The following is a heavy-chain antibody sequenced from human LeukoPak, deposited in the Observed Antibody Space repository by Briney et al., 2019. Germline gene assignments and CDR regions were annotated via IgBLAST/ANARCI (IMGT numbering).Heavy chain of an antibody. D-gene: IGHD2-15*01. CDR3: ARDKYCSGGSCYSLDS. V-gene: IGHV3-21*01. CDR2: ISSSSSYI. J-gene: IGHJ5*01. CDR1: GFTFGSYS. Sequence: PGGSLRLSCAASGFTFGSYSMNWVRQAPGKGLEWVSSISSSSSYIYYADSVKGRFTISRDNAKNSLYLQMNSLRAEDTAVYYCARDKYCSGGSCYSLDSWGQGTLVTVSS.